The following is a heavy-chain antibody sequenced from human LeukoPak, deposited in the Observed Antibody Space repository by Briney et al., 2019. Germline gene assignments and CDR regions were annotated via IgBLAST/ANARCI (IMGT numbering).Heavy chain of an antibody. CDR3: TTEIFGVVIGGLAYDI. CDR1: GYTFTDYY. CDR2: IIPIFGTA. D-gene: IGHD3-3*01. J-gene: IGHJ3*02. V-gene: IGHV1-69*06. Sequence: ASVKVSCKASGYTFTDYYLHWVRQAPGQGLEWMGGIIPIFGTANYAQKFQGRVTITADKSTSTAYMELSSLRSEDTAVYYCTTEIFGVVIGGLAYDIWGQGTMVTVSS.